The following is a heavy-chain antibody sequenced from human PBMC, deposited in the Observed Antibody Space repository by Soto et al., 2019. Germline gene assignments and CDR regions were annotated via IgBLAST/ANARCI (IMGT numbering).Heavy chain of an antibody. D-gene: IGHD6-25*01. CDR2: IWYDGSNK. Sequence: PGGSLRLSCAASGFSFSSYGMHWVRQAPGKGLEWVAVIWYDGSNKYYADSVKGRFTISRDNSKNTLYLQINSLRAEDTAVYYCAREAETRLFDYWGQGTLVTVSS. CDR1: GFSFSSYG. CDR3: AREAETRLFDY. J-gene: IGHJ4*02. V-gene: IGHV3-33*01.